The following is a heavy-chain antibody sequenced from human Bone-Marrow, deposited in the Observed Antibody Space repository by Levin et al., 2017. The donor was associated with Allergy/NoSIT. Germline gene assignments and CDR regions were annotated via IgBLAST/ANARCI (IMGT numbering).Heavy chain of an antibody. CDR1: GGTFSSYA. V-gene: IGHV1-69*06. CDR2: IIPIFGTA. D-gene: IGHD2-15*01. CDR3: ARGYCSGGSCYLIDY. Sequence: ASVKVSCKASGGTFSSYAISWVRQAPGQGLEWMGGIIPIFGTANYAQKFQGRVTITADKSTSTAYMELSSLRSEDTAVYYCARGYCSGGSCYLIDYWGQGTLVTVSS. J-gene: IGHJ4*02.